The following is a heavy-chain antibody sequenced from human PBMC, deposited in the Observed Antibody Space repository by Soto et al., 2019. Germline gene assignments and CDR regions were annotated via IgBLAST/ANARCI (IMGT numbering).Heavy chain of an antibody. CDR3: AITYSSSTNYYYGTDV. J-gene: IGHJ6*02. CDR1: GFTFSSYA. Sequence: GGSLRLSCAASGFTFSSYAMSWVRQAPGKGLEWVSAISGSGGSTYYADSVKGRFTISRDNSKNTLYLQMNSLRAEDTAVYYCAITYSSSTNYYYGTDVWGQGTTVTVSS. CDR2: ISGSGGST. D-gene: IGHD6-6*01. V-gene: IGHV3-23*01.